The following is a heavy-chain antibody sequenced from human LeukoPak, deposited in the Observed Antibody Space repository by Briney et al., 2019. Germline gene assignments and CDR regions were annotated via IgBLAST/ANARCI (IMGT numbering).Heavy chain of an antibody. CDR1: GFTFSSYW. CDR2: IKQDGSEK. CDR3: ARAPHKTQRWLQGFDY. J-gene: IGHJ4*02. Sequence: PGGSLRLSCAASGFTFSSYWMSWVRQAPGKGLEWVANIKQDGSEKYYVDSVKGRFIISRDNAKNSLYLQMNSLRAEDTAVYYCARAPHKTQRWLQGFDYWGQGTLVTVSS. V-gene: IGHV3-7*01. D-gene: IGHD5-24*01.